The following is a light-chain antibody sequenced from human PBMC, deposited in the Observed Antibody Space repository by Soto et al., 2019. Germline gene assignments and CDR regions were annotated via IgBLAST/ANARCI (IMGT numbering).Light chain of an antibody. V-gene: IGLV1-40*01. CDR1: SSNIGARYD. CDR3: QSYDSSLKDVL. J-gene: IGLJ3*02. CDR2: GNN. Sequence: VLTQPPSVSGAPGQRVTISCTGSSSNIGARYDVHWYQQLPGTAPKLLIYGNNNRPSGVPDRFSGSNSGTSASLAITGLQAEDEADYYCQSYDSSLKDVLFGGGTKLTVL.